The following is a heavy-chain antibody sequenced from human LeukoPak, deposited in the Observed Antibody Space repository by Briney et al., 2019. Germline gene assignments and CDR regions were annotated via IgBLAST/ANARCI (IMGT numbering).Heavy chain of an antibody. D-gene: IGHD3-22*01. CDR1: GASISSGDYY. CDR2: INHSGST. CDR3: AVRTMIVAGLVDY. J-gene: IGHJ4*02. Sequence: PSETLSLTCTVSGASISSGDYYWSWIRQPPGKGLEWIGEINHSGSTNYNPSLKSRVTISVDTSKNQFSLKLSSVTAADTAVYYCAVRTMIVAGLVDYWGQGTLVTVSS. V-gene: IGHV4-30-4*01.